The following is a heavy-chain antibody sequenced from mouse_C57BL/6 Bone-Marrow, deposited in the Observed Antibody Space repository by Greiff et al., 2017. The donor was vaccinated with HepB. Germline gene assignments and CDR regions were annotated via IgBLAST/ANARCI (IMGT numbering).Heavy chain of an antibody. D-gene: IGHD2-1*01. J-gene: IGHJ2*01. CDR3: TTSRYGNVFFDY. V-gene: IGHV14-4*01. Sequence: VQLQQSGAELVRPGASVKLSCTASGFNIKDDYMHWVKQRPEQGLEWIGWIDPENGDTEYASKFQGKATITADTSSNTAYLQLSSLTSEDTAVYYCTTSRYGNVFFDYWGQGTTLTVSS. CDR2: IDPENGDT. CDR1: GFNIKDDY.